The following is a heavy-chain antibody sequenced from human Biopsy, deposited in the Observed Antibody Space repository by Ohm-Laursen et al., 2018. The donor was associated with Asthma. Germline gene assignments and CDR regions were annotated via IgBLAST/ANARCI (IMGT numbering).Heavy chain of an antibody. V-gene: IGHV4-34*01. CDR3: ASGPQWSGLDI. J-gene: IGHJ6*02. CDR2: IPQGGAT. CDR1: RVPFRGYV. Sequence: TLTLTCALNRVPFRGYVWAWIRQPPGKGLEWIGEIPQGGATTVNPSLKSRVTISMDPSKSQLYLSLRSLTAADTAVYYFASGPQWSGLDIWGQGTTVTVSS. D-gene: IGHD2-8*01.